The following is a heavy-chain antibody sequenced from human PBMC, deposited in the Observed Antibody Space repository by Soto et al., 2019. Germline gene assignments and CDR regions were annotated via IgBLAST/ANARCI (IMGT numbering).Heavy chain of an antibody. V-gene: IGHV3-23*01. CDR2: TSGSSEDT. CDR3: AKWAGFGAY. J-gene: IGHJ4*02. Sequence: EVQLLESGGGLVQPGGSLRLSCAASGFTVSNYGISWVRQAPGKGLEWVSGTSGSSEDTYYADSVKGRFTISRDTSKNTVYLQMNSLRAEDTSVYYCAKWAGFGAYWGQGTLVTVSS. D-gene: IGHD3-10*01. CDR1: GFTVSNYG.